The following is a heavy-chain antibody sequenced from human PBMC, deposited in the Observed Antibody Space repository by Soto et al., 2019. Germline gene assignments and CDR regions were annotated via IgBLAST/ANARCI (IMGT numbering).Heavy chain of an antibody. CDR2: ISGSGGST. Sequence: EVQLLESGGGLVQPGGSLRLSCAASGFTFSSYAMSWVRQAPGKGLEWVSAISGSGGSTYYADSVKGRFTISRDNSKNTLYLQMNSLRAEDTAVYDCAKWGVIVVVVAATPGNWFDPWGQGTLVTGSS. V-gene: IGHV3-23*01. CDR1: GFTFSSYA. J-gene: IGHJ5*02. CDR3: AKWGVIVVVVAATPGNWFDP. D-gene: IGHD2-15*01.